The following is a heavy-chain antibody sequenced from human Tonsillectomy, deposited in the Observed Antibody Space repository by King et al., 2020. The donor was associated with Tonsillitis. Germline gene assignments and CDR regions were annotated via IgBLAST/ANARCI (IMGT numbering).Heavy chain of an antibody. J-gene: IGHJ4*02. D-gene: IGHD3-3*01. CDR1: GGSFSDYF. V-gene: IGHV4-34*01. CDR2: INQSGST. Sequence: VQLQQWGAGLLKPSETLSLTCAVYGGSFSDYFWGGIRQPPGKGLEWSGVINQSGSTHFNPSLKSRVTISMDTSKNQFSLNLRSVTAADTAVYYCARGKYDFWSGYPDYFDYWGRGTPVTVSS. CDR3: ARGKYDFWSGYPDYFDY.